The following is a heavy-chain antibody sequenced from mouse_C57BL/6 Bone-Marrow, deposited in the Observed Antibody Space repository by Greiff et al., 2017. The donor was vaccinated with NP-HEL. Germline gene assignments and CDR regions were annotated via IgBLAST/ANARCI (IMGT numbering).Heavy chain of an antibody. Sequence: VQLKESGAELVRPGASVKLSCTASGFNIKDDYMHWVKQRPEQGLEWIGWIDPENGDTEYASKFQGKATITADTSSNTAYLQLSSLTSEDTAVYYCTTGYGSSYWDFDVWGTGTTVTVSS. CDR2: IDPENGDT. V-gene: IGHV14-4*01. CDR1: GFNIKDDY. D-gene: IGHD1-1*01. CDR3: TTGYGSSYWDFDV. J-gene: IGHJ1*03.